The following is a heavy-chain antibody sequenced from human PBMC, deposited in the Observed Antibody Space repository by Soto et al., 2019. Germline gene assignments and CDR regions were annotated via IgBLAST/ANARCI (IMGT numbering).Heavy chain of an antibody. CDR3: ARVRSSGWRPYYFDY. CDR2: INAGNGNT. Sequence: QVQLVQSGAEVKKPEASVKVSCKASGYTFTSYAMHWVRQAPGQRLEWMGWINAGNGNTKYSQKFQGRVTITRDTSASTAYMELSSLRSEDTAVYYCARVRSSGWRPYYFDYWGQGTLVTVSS. CDR1: GYTFTSYA. V-gene: IGHV1-3*01. D-gene: IGHD6-19*01. J-gene: IGHJ4*02.